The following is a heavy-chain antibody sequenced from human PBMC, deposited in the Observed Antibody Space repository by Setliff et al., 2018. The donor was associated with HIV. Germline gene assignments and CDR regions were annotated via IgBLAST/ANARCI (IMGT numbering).Heavy chain of an antibody. Sequence: ASVKVSCKASGYTFTGYYIHWVRQAPGQGLEWMGWINPYSGRTHYAQKFQGWVTVARDTSITTAYMDLTNLKSDDTAVYYCARDRRGRGIGAAGPYYYFDSWGQGTLVTVSS. V-gene: IGHV1-2*04. D-gene: IGHD6-13*01. CDR3: ARDRRGRGIGAAGPYYYFDS. CDR2: INPYSGRT. CDR1: GYTFTGYY. J-gene: IGHJ4*02.